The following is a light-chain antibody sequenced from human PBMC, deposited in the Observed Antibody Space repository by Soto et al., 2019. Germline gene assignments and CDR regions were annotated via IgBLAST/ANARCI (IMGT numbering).Light chain of an antibody. CDR1: QSISTY. J-gene: IGKJ4*01. Sequence: DIQMTQSPSSLSASVGDRFTFTCLASQSISTYLNWYEQKPGKAPKLLIYAAYSLQSGVPSRFSGSGSGTDFTLTISSLQPEDFATYYCQQANSFPLTFGEGTKVDIK. CDR2: AAY. V-gene: IGKV1-12*01. CDR3: QQANSFPLT.